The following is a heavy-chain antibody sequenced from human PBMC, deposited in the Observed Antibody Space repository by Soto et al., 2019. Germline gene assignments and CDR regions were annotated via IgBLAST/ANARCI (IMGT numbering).Heavy chain of an antibody. CDR1: GFTCSSYL. D-gene: IGHD2-15*01. J-gene: IGHJ4*02. V-gene: IGHV3-74*03. CDR2: IKNDGTAT. Sequence: EVQLVESGGGLVQHGGTLRLSGAASGFTCSSYLMHWDQQDPGTGLVWVSSIKNDGTATQYADSVKGRITVSRDNAKNSLYLQMNSLRAEDTAVYSCDKDLSCGQCDYWGKGPLVTVSS. CDR3: DKDLSCGQCDY.